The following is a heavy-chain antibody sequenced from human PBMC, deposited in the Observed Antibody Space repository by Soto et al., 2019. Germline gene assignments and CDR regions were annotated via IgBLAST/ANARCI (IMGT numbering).Heavy chain of an antibody. J-gene: IGHJ4*02. V-gene: IGHV3-15*01. CDR1: GFTFSNAW. D-gene: IGHD3-16*01. CDR3: TFYYDYIWGSPPTDY. CDR2: IKSKTDGGTT. Sequence: GGSLRLSCAASGFTFSNAWMSWVRQAPGKGLEWVGRIKSKTDGGTTDYAAPVKGRFTISRDDSKNTLYLQMNSLKTEDTAVYYCTFYYDYIWGSPPTDYWGQGTLVTVSS.